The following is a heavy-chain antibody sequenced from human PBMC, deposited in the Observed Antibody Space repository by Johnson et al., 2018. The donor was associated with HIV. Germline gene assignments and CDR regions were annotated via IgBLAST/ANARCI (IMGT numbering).Heavy chain of an antibody. CDR1: GFTFSSHA. CDR2: ISSNGGST. CDR3: ARDVDRLLWEGGAFDI. V-gene: IGHV3-64*01. D-gene: IGHD1-26*01. J-gene: IGHJ3*02. Sequence: VQLVESGGGLVQPGGSLRLSCAASGFTFSSHAIHWVRQAPGKGLEYVSAISSNGGSTCYANSVKGRFTISRDNSKNTLYLQMGSLRAEDMAVYYCARDVDRLLWEGGAFDIWGQGTMVTVSS.